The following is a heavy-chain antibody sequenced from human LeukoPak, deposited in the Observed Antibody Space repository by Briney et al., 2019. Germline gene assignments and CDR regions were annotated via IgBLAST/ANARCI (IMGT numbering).Heavy chain of an antibody. V-gene: IGHV3-7*01. CDR2: INQDGSEK. CDR3: ARDRSSSFDY. J-gene: IGHJ4*02. D-gene: IGHD6-13*01. CDR1: GFTLSAFW. Sequence: GGSLRLSCAASGFTLSAFWMSWVRQAPGKGLEWVANINQDGSEKYYVDSVKGRFTISRDNAKNSLYLQMNSLRAEDTAVYYCARDRSSSFDYWSQGTLVTVSS.